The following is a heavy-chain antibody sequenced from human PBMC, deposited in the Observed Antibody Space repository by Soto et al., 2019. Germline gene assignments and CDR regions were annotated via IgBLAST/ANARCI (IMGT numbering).Heavy chain of an antibody. Sequence: GGSLRLSCAASGFTFSGYPMTWVRRAPGQGLEWVSSVDNGRGVTAYYSDSVRGRFTVSRDNAKNTLFLQMNSLRAEDTATYYCAKYSAIGSRYFDLWGQGTLVTVSS. CDR1: GFTFSGYP. CDR2: DNGRGVTA. V-gene: IGHV3-23*01. CDR3: AKYSAIGSRYFDL. J-gene: IGHJ4*02. D-gene: IGHD5-18*01.